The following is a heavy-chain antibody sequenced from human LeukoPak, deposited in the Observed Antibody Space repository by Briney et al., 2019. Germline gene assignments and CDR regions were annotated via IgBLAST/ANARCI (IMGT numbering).Heavy chain of an antibody. CDR2: IIPIFGTA. V-gene: IGHV1-69*13. CDR1: GGTFSSYA. D-gene: IGHD5-24*01. J-gene: IGHJ4*02. Sequence: ASVKVSCKASGGTFSSYAISWVRQAPGQGLEWMGGIIPIFGTANYAQKFQGRVTITADESTSTAYMELSSLRSEDTAVYYCASSLAPRRWLQPTPDYWGQGTLVTVSS. CDR3: ASSLAPRRWLQPTPDY.